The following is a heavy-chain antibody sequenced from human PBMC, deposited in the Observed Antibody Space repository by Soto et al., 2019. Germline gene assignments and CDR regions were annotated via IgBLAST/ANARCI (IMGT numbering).Heavy chain of an antibody. CDR3: AGRSGSSDY. CDR1: AFTFSNYT. V-gene: IGHV3-30*04. D-gene: IGHD3-10*01. J-gene: IGHJ4*02. Sequence: PGGSLRLSCAASAFTFSNYTMHWVRQAPGKGLEWVALMSYDGSDKYYADAVKGRFTISRDNSKNTLYLKMDSLRVEDTALYYCAGRSGSSDYWGQGTQVTVSS. CDR2: MSYDGSDK.